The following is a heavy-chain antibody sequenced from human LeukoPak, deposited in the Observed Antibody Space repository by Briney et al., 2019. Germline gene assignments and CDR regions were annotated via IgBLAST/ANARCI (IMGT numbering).Heavy chain of an antibody. CDR2: INHSGST. V-gene: IGHV4-34*01. D-gene: IGHD3-9*01. Sequence: TSETLSLTCAVYGGSFSGYYWSWIRQPPGKGLEWIGEINHSGSTNYNPSLKSRVTMSVDTSKNQFSLKLSSVTAADTAVYYCARGDWVLRYFDWLRLAYAFDIWGQGTMVTVSS. CDR3: ARGDWVLRYFDWLRLAYAFDI. CDR1: GGSFSGYY. J-gene: IGHJ3*02.